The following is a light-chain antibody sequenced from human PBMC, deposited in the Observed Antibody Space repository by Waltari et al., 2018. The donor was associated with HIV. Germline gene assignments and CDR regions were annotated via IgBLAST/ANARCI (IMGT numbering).Light chain of an antibody. J-gene: IGLJ2*01. Sequence: QSVLTQPPSASGTPGQRVTISCSGSNSNIGTEYVYWYHQLPGAAPRLLIYRDNQRPSGVPDRFSGSKSGNTASLTVSGLQSDDEADFYCSSFEGNNNFVFGGGTKLTVL. CDR1: NSNIGTEY. V-gene: IGLV1-47*01. CDR2: RDN. CDR3: SSFEGNNNFV.